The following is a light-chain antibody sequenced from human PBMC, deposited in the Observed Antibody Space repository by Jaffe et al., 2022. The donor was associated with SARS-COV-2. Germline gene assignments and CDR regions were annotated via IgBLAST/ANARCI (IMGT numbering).Light chain of an antibody. J-gene: IGKJ5*01. CDR1: QSISNY. Sequence: DIQMTQSPSSLSASVGDRVTITCRASQSISNYLNWYQQKIGKVPKLLIYAASNLQSGVPSRFSGSGSGTDFTLTISSLQPEDFATYYCQQSYSTPPTFGQGTRLEIK. CDR2: AAS. V-gene: IGKV1-39*01. CDR3: QQSYSTPPT.